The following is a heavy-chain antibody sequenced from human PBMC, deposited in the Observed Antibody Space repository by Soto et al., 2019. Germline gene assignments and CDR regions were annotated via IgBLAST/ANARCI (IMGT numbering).Heavy chain of an antibody. D-gene: IGHD6-19*01. CDR3: GRGISGSD. CDR1: GFTFSNYA. CDR2: ISGSGGST. Sequence: EVQLLESGGDLVQPGGSLSLSCADSGFTFSNYAMSWVSQAPGKGLEWVSTISGSGGSTYYADSVKGRFTISRDNSKNTLYLQMNSLRAEDTAVYYCGRGISGSDLGPGTLVTVCS. J-gene: IGHJ4*02. V-gene: IGHV3-23*01.